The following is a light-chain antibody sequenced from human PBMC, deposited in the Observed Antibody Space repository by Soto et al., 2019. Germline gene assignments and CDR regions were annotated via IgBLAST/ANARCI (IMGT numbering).Light chain of an antibody. CDR1: SSDVGGYNY. CDR2: EVS. CDR3: ISYTSSSTSYV. Sequence: QSVLTQPASVSGSPGQSITISCTGTSSDVGGYNYVAWYQQHPGKVPRLMIYEVSNRPSGVSNRFSGSKSGSTASLTISGLQAEDEANYYCISYTSSSTSYVVGTATNVNV. J-gene: IGLJ1*01. V-gene: IGLV2-14*01.